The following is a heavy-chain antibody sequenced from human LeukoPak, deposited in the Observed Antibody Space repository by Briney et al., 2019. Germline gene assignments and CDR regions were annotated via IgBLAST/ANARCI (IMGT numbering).Heavy chain of an antibody. Sequence: PGGSLRLSCASSGFTFSSYSMNWVRQAPGKGLEWVSSISSSSSYIYYADSVKGRFTISRDNAKNSLYQQMNSLRGEDTAVHYCASSIAARYYYMDVWGKGTTVTVSS. D-gene: IGHD6-6*01. CDR2: ISSSSSYI. CDR3: ASSIAARYYYMDV. J-gene: IGHJ6*03. V-gene: IGHV3-21*01. CDR1: GFTFSSYS.